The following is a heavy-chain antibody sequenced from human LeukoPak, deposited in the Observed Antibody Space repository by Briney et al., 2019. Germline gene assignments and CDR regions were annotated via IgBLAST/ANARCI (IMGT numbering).Heavy chain of an antibody. V-gene: IGHV3-15*01. CDR2: IRSYVDGGTA. J-gene: IGHJ1*01. CDR3: AKDLPLSGARFFQH. CDR1: GLTFSNAW. Sequence: GGSLRLSCRISGLTFSNAWLSWVRQVPGKGLEWVSHIRSYVDGGTAEYAASVRDRFIISRDDSKNTLHLQMSSLKTDDTAVYFCAKDLPLSGARFFQHWGQGTLVTVSS. D-gene: IGHD6-25*01.